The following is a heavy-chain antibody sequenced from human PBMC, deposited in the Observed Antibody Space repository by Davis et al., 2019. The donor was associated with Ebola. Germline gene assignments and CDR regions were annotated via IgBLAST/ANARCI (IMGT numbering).Heavy chain of an antibody. CDR2: INAGNGNT. D-gene: IGHD5-18*01. J-gene: IGHJ6*04. V-gene: IGHV1-3*01. Sequence: AASVKVSCKASGYTFTSYAMHWVRQAPGQRLEWMGWINAGNGNTKYSQKFQGRVTITRDTSASTAYMELSSLRSEDTAVYYCARDQGAAAMDRLYYYYGMDVWGKGTTVTVSS. CDR1: GYTFTSYA. CDR3: ARDQGAAAMDRLYYYYGMDV.